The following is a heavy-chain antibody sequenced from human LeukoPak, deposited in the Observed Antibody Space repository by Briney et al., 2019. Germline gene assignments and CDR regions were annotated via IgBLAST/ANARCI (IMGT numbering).Heavy chain of an antibody. J-gene: IGHJ4*02. V-gene: IGHV4-38-2*02. CDR3: ARVVPAATHFDY. D-gene: IGHD2-2*01. CDR1: GYSISSGYY. CDR2: IYHTGST. Sequence: SETLSLTCTVSGYSISSGYYWGWIRQPPGKGLEWIVNIYHTGSTYYNPSLKSRVTISVDTSKNQFSLKLSSVTAADTAVYYCARVVPAATHFDYWGQGTLVTVSS.